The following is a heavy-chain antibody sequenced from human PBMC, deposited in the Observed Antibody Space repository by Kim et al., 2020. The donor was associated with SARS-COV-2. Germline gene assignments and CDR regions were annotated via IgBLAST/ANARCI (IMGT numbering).Heavy chain of an antibody. CDR1: GFTFSSYS. D-gene: IGHD3-9*01. CDR3: AREGGSGYYISYYYYGMDV. V-gene: IGHV3-48*02. CDR2: ISSSSSTI. J-gene: IGHJ6*02. Sequence: GGSLRLSCAASGFTFSSYSMNWVRQAPGKGLEWVSYISSSSSTIYYADSVKGRFTISRDNAKNSLYLQMNSLRDEDTAVYYCAREGGSGYYISYYYYGMDVWGQGTTVTVSS.